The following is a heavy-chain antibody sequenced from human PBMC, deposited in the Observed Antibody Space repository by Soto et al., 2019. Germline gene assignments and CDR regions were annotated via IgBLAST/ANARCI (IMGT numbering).Heavy chain of an antibody. CDR1: GDSVSSGAYY. D-gene: IGHD6-13*01. CDR2: IYYNAIT. J-gene: IGHJ5*02. Sequence: QVQLQESGPGLVKPSETLSLTCTVSGDSVSSGAYYWSWVRQPPGKGLEWIGYIYYNAITNYNPSLKSRVTILVDTSKSEISLTLTSVTAADTAVYYCARANIAAAGTIFDPWGQGVLVTVS. CDR3: ARANIAAAGTIFDP. V-gene: IGHV4-61*08.